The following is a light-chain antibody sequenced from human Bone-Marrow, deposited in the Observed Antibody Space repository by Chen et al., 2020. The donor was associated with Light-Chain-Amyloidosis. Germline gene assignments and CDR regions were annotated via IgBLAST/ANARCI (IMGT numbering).Light chain of an antibody. Sequence: SYVLTQPSSVSVAPGQTATIACGGNNIGSTSVHWYQQTTGQAPLLVVYDDSDRPSGIPERLSGSNSGNTATLTISRVEAGDEADHYCQVWDRSSDRPVFGGGTKLTVL. CDR3: QVWDRSSDRPV. J-gene: IGLJ3*02. V-gene: IGLV3-21*02. CDR2: DDS. CDR1: NIGSTS.